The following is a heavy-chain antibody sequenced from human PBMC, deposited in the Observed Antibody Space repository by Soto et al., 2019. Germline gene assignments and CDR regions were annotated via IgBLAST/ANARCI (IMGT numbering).Heavy chain of an antibody. J-gene: IGHJ6*01. CDR1: GTSIRGYY. CDR3: ARDIVLTSGMDV. D-gene: IGHD2-8*01. CDR2: IYYTGTT. Sequence: SETLSLTCSVSGTSIRGYYWTWIRQPPGKGLEWIGYIYYTGTTKYNPSLKSRVTISVDTSKNQFSLKLSSVTAADTAVYYCARDIVLTSGMDVWGQGTTVTVSS. V-gene: IGHV4-59*01.